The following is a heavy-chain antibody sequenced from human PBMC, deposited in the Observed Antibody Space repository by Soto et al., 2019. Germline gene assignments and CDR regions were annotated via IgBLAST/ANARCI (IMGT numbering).Heavy chain of an antibody. CDR3: ARDLPPKYYYDSSGYPFDY. Sequence: ASVKVSCKASGYTFTSYYMHWVRQAPGQGLEWMGIINPSGGSTSYAQKFQGRVTMTRDTSTSTVYMELSSLRSEDTAVYYCARDLPPKYYYDSSGYPFDYWGQGTLVTVSS. J-gene: IGHJ4*02. D-gene: IGHD3-22*01. CDR1: GYTFTSYY. V-gene: IGHV1-46*01. CDR2: INPSGGST.